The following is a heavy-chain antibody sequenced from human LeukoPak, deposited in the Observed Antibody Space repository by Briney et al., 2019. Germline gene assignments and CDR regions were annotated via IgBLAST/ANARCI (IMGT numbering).Heavy chain of an antibody. J-gene: IGHJ4*02. D-gene: IGHD4-17*01. V-gene: IGHV3-30*18. CDR2: ISYGGSNK. Sequence: GGSLRLSCAASGFTFSSYGMHWVRQAPGKGLEWVAVISYGGSNKYYADSVKGRFTISRDNSKNTLYLQMNSLRAEDTAVYYCAKDPTVTIYLDYWGQGTLVTVSS. CDR1: GFTFSSYG. CDR3: AKDPTVTIYLDY.